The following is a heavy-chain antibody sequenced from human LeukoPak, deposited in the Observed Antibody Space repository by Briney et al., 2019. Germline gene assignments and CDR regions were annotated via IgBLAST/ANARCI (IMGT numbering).Heavy chain of an antibody. D-gene: IGHD3-10*02. CDR3: AKISTIYVLSRLDY. V-gene: IGHV1-46*01. CDR2: INPSGGST. J-gene: IGHJ4*02. CDR1: GVTLSNYA. Sequence: ASVKVSCKASGVTLSNYAINWVRQAPGQGLEWMGIINPSGGSTSYAQKFQGRVTMTRDTSTSTVYMELSSLRSEDTAVYYCAKISTIYVLSRLDYWGQGSLVTVSS.